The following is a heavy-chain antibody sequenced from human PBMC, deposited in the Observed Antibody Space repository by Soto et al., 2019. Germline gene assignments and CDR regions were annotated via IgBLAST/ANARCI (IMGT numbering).Heavy chain of an antibody. J-gene: IGHJ4*02. CDR2: ISYDGSNK. CDR3: ARASHVVVVAAQPSDY. Sequence: QVQLVESGGGVVQPGRSLRLSCAASGFTFSSYAMHWVRQAPGKGLEWVAVISYDGSNKYYADSVKGRFTISRDNSKNTLYLQMNSLRAEDTAVYYCARASHVVVVAAQPSDYWGQETLVTVSS. V-gene: IGHV3-30-3*01. CDR1: GFTFSSYA. D-gene: IGHD2-15*01.